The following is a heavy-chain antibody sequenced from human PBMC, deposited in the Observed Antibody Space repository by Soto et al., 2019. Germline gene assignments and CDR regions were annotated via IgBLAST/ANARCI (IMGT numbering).Heavy chain of an antibody. J-gene: IGHJ6*02. D-gene: IGHD3-9*01. CDR2: IYYSGST. CDR1: GGSISSYY. V-gene: IGHV4-59*01. Sequence: SETLSLTCTVSGGSISSYYWSWIRQPPGKGLEWIGYIYYSGSTNYNPSLKSRVTISVDTSKNQFSLKLSSVTAADTAVYYCARNYYDILTGYYNDYYGMDVWGQGTTVTVSS. CDR3: ARNYYDILTGYYNDYYGMDV.